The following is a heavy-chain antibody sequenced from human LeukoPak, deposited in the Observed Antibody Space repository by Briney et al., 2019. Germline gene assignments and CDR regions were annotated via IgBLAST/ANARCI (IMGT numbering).Heavy chain of an antibody. J-gene: IGHJ5*02. CDR1: GLPYSSYA. CDR2: IYSSGNT. D-gene: IGHD6-19*01. V-gene: IGHV3-23*03. CDR3: ARDPTIAVAGSP. Sequence: QPGGSLRLSCAASGLPYSSYAMSWARHAPGKGQEWVSVIYSSGNTYYADSVKGRFTISRDNSKNTLYLQMNSLRAEDTAVYYCARDPTIAVAGSPWGQGTLVTVSS.